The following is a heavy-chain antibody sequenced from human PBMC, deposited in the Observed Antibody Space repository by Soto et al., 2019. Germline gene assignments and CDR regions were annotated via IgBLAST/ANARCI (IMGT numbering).Heavy chain of an antibody. J-gene: IGHJ4*02. D-gene: IGHD2-21*01. V-gene: IGHV3-21*01. CDR1: GFTFSYYS. CDR3: ARDPVGVDSTFFFDS. Sequence: LRLSCAASGFTFSYYSMTWVRQSPGRGLEWVSSISSTTYISYADSVRGRFTISRDNAKNSLYLQMSSLRADDTAVYYCARDPVGVDSTFFFDSWGQGTLVTVSS. CDR2: ISSTTYI.